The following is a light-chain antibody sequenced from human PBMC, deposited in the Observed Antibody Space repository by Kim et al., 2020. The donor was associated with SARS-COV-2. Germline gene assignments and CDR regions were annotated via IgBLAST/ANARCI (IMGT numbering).Light chain of an antibody. J-gene: IGKJ2*01. Sequence: DIQMTQSPSTLSASVGDRVTITCRASQSISSWLAWYQQKPGKAPKLLIYKASSLESGVPSRFSGSGSGTEFTLTISSLQPDDFATYYCQQYNSYLHTFGQGTKLEI. CDR2: KAS. V-gene: IGKV1-5*03. CDR3: QQYNSYLHT. CDR1: QSISSW.